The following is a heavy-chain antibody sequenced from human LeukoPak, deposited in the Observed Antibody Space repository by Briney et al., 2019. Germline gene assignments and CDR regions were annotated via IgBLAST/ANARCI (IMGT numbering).Heavy chain of an antibody. D-gene: IGHD6-13*01. CDR3: ARLLFSGSWYYGMDV. CDR2: IYYSEST. J-gene: IGHJ6*02. Sequence: SETLSLTCTVSGASISSYYWSWIRQPPGKGLELIGYIYYSESTNYNPPLKSRVTISIDTSKNQFSLKLNSVPAADTAVYYCARLLFSGSWYYGMDVWGQGTSVTVSS. CDR1: GASISSYY. V-gene: IGHV4-59*08.